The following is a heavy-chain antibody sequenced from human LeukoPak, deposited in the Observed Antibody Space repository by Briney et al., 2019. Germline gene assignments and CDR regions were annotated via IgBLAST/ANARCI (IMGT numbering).Heavy chain of an antibody. V-gene: IGHV3-49*03. J-gene: IGHJ3*02. CDR2: IRSKAYGGTT. D-gene: IGHD6-13*01. Sequence: GGSLRLSCTASGFTFGDYAMSWFRQAPGKGLEWVGFIRSKAYGGTTEYAASVKGRFTISRDDSKSIAYLQMHSLKTEDTAVYYCTVARGYSSSWYEPHAFDIWGQGTMVTVSS. CDR1: GFTFGDYA. CDR3: TVARGYSSSWYEPHAFDI.